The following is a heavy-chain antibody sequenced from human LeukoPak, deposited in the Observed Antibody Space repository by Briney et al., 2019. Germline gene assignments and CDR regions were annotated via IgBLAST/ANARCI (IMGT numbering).Heavy chain of an antibody. J-gene: IGHJ6*03. V-gene: IGHV3-30*02. CDR3: VKEWAPSLDRSYYYYMDV. CDR2: MRYDASDK. Sequence: PGGSLRLSCAASGFPFSTYGMHWVRQAPGKGLEWVAFMRYDASDKYYADSVRGRFTISRDTSESTLYLQMNSLRPEDTAVYYCVKEWAPSLDRSYYYYMDVWGKGTTVTVSS. D-gene: IGHD1-1*01. CDR1: GFPFSTYG.